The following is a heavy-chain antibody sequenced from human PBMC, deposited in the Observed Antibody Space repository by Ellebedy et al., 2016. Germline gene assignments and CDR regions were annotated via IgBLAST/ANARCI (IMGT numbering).Heavy chain of an antibody. V-gene: IGHV3-23*01. J-gene: IGHJ6*02. CDR3: ARAEILVRGVVSVYHYYAMDV. CDR1: GFSFNTFF. D-gene: IGHD3-10*01. Sequence: GGSLRLSXGASGFSFNTFFMGWVRQAPGKGLEWVSTISAGGDNTQFADSVKGRFTVSRDIARNSLYLQMNSLRDEDTAVYYCARAEILVRGVVSVYHYYAMDVWGQGTTVTVSS. CDR2: ISAGGDNT.